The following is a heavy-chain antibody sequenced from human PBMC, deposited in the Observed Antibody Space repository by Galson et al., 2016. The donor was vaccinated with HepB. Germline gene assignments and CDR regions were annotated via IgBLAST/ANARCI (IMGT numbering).Heavy chain of an antibody. V-gene: IGHV4-59*01. D-gene: IGHD1-1*01. Sequence: SETLSLTCTVSGGSISSYYWSWVRQTPGKGLEWIGYMSYRGNINYNPSLKSRITISVDTSKNQFFLTLSSVTAADTAVYYCAKNLYNWSGPHYYGMDVWGQGTTVTVSS. CDR1: GGSISSYY. CDR2: MSYRGNI. CDR3: AKNLYNWSGPHYYGMDV. J-gene: IGHJ6*02.